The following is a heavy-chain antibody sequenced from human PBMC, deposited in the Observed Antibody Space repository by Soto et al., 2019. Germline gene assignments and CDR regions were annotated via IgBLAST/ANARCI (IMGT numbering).Heavy chain of an antibody. CDR1: GGSFSGYY. Sequence: QVQLQQWGAGLLKPSETLSLTCAVYGGSFSGYYWSWIRQPPGKGLEWIGEINHSGSTNYNPSLKSRVTILVDTSKNQSSLKLSSVTAADTAVYYWARGGHVLLWFGELSNFDYWGQGTLVTVSS. V-gene: IGHV4-34*01. J-gene: IGHJ4*02. CDR3: ARGGHVLLWFGELSNFDY. CDR2: INHSGST. D-gene: IGHD3-10*01.